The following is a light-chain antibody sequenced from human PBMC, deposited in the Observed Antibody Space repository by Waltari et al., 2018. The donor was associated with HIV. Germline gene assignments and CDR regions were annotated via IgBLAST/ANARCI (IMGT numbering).Light chain of an antibody. CDR3: QTYNGAPFA. J-gene: IGKJ4*01. CDR1: QGIRQY. Sequence: DIQMTQSPSSLSASLGDRITITCRASQGIRQYLAWYPYRPGERPKVLIYGATVLQWGVSSRFSASGSGTDFSLTISSLRSEDVGTYYCQTYNGAPFAFGGGTKVEVK. V-gene: IGKV1-27*01. CDR2: GAT.